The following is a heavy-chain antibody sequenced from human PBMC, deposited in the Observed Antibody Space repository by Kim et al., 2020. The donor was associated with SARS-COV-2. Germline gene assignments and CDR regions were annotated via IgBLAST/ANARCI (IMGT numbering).Heavy chain of an antibody. CDR1: GFTFSSYW. D-gene: IGHD3-10*01. V-gene: IGHV3-74*01. CDR3: ARDQILLWFGKYYYYYGMDV. Sequence: GGSLRLSCAASGFTFSSYWMHWVRQAPGKGLVWVSRINSDGSSTSYADSVKGRFTISRYNAKNTLYLQMNSLRAEDTAVYYCARDQILLWFGKYYYYYGMDVWGQGTTVTVSS. J-gene: IGHJ6*02. CDR2: INSDGSST.